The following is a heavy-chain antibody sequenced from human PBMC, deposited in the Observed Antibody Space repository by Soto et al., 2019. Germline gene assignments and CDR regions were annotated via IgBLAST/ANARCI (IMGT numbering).Heavy chain of an antibody. D-gene: IGHD6-19*01. Sequence: SVKVSFKASGGTFSSYAISLVRQAPGQGLEWMGGIIPIFGTANYAQKFQGRVTITADESTSTAYMELSSMRSEDTAVYYCARQGIAVAGFDYWGQGTLVTVSS. CDR1: GGTFSSYA. V-gene: IGHV1-69*01. CDR2: IIPIFGTA. CDR3: ARQGIAVAGFDY. J-gene: IGHJ4*02.